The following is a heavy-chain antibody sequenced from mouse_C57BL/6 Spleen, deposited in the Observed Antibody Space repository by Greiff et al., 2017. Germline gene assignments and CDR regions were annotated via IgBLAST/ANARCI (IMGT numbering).Heavy chain of an antibody. CDR1: GFSLTSYA. CDR3: ARKRGKLEDYCDY. J-gene: IGHJ2*01. CDR2: IWTGGGT. D-gene: IGHD2-12*01. V-gene: IGHV2-9-1*01. Sequence: QVQLKQSGPGLVAPSQSLSITCTVSGFSLTSYAISWVRQPPGKGLEWLGVIWTGGGTNYNSALKSRLSISKDNSNSQVFLKMNSLQTDDTASYYCARKRGKLEDYCDYWGQGTTLTVSS.